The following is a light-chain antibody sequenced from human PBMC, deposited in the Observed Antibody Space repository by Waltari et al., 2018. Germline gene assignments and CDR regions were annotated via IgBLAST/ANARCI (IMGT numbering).Light chain of an antibody. Sequence: EIVLTQSPGTLSLSPGERATLSCRASQSVSSSFLAWYQPKPGQAPRLPTYGASSGATGFPDRSSGSASGTDFTLTISRLEPEDFAVFYCQHYGTFGQGTMVEIK. CDR1: QSVSSSF. J-gene: IGKJ1*01. V-gene: IGKV3-20*01. CDR2: GAS. CDR3: QHYGT.